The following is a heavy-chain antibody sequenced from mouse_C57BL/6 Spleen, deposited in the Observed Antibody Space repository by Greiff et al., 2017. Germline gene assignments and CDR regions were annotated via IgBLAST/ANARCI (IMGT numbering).Heavy chain of an antibody. V-gene: IGHV1-15*01. CDR1: GYTFTDYE. Sequence: VQLQQSGAELVRPGASVTLSCKASGYTFTDYEMHWVKQTPVHGLEWIGAIDPETGGTAYNQKFKGKAILTADKSSSTAYMELRSLTSEDSAVYYCTRSDGNSLFDYWGQGTTLTVSS. J-gene: IGHJ2*01. CDR3: TRSDGNSLFDY. D-gene: IGHD2-1*01. CDR2: IDPETGGT.